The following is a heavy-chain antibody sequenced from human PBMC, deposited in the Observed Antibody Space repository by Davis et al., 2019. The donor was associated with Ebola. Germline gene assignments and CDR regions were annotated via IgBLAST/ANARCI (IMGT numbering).Heavy chain of an antibody. Sequence: ASVKVSCKASGYTFTGYDINWVRQATGQGLEWMGWMNPNSGNTGYAQKFQGRVTMTRENSMSTAYMELRSQRSEDTAVYFCARGGVAYSDLDYWGQGTLVAVSS. CDR2: MNPNSGNT. CDR1: GYTFTGYD. D-gene: IGHD2-21*01. V-gene: IGHV1-8*01. J-gene: IGHJ4*02. CDR3: ARGGVAYSDLDY.